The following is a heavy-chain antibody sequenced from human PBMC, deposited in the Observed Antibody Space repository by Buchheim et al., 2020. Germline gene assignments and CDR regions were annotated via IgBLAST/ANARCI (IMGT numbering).Heavy chain of an antibody. J-gene: IGHJ6*02. D-gene: IGHD3-16*02. V-gene: IGHV3-7*01. CDR2: IKQDGSEK. Sequence: EVQLVESGGGLVQPGGSLRLSCAASGFTFSSYWMSWVRQAPGKGLEWVANIKQDGSEKYYVDSVKGRFTISRDNAKHSLYLQMNSMRAEDTAVYYCARDGYDYIWGSYRLWYYYYGMDVWGQGTT. CDR1: GFTFSSYW. CDR3: ARDGYDYIWGSYRLWYYYYGMDV.